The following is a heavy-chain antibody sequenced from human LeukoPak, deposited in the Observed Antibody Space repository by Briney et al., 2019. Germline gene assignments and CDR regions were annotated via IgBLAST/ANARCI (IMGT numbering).Heavy chain of an antibody. CDR2: ISYDGSNK. D-gene: IGHD3-10*01. Sequence: GGSLRLSCATSGFTFSSYGMHWVRQAPGKGLEWVAVISYDGSNKYYADPVKGRFTISRDNSKNTLYLQMNSLRAEDTAVYYCARDFTSPPGYWGQGTLVTVSS. CDR3: ARDFTSPPGY. CDR1: GFTFSSYG. J-gene: IGHJ4*02. V-gene: IGHV3-30*19.